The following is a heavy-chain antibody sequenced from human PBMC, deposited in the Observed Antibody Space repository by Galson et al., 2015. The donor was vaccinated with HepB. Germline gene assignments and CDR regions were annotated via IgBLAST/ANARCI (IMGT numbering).Heavy chain of an antibody. V-gene: IGHV3-64D*06. D-gene: IGHD5-12*01. Sequence: SLRLSCAASGFTFSSYAMHWVRQAAGKGLDFVSAISSPGDSTYYADSVKGRFTISRDNSKNTLYLQMSSLRAEDTALYYCVKCQQGYSGYDYLDYWGQGTLVTVSS. CDR2: ISSPGDST. CDR1: GFTFSSYA. CDR3: VKCQQGYSGYDYLDY. J-gene: IGHJ4*02.